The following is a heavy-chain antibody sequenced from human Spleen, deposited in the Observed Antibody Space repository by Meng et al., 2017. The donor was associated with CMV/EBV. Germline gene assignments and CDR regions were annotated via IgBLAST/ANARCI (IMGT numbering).Heavy chain of an antibody. CDR1: TFSSFA. Sequence: TFSSFAMYWVRQAPGKGLGWVSAISGTGITTHYADSVKGRFTISRDNSENTLYLQMNRLRAEDAAIYFCAKGAFDCSSTSCYGAWFDSWGQGTLVTVSS. CDR3: AKGAFDCSSTSCYGAWFDS. J-gene: IGHJ5*01. CDR2: ISGTGITT. V-gene: IGHV3-23*01. D-gene: IGHD2-2*01.